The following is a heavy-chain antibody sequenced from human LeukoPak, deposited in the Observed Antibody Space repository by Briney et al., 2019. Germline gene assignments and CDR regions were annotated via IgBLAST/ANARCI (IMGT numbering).Heavy chain of an antibody. J-gene: IGHJ4*02. CDR1: GYTFTSYW. CDR2: INPSGGST. Sequence: ASVKVSCKASGYTFTSYWMHWVRQAPGQGLEWMGIINPSGGSTSYAQKFQGRVTMSRETSTSTVYMVLCSLRSEDTAVYYCARGRRCCEDYWGQGTLVTVSS. V-gene: IGHV1-46*01. D-gene: IGHD3-9*01. CDR3: ARGRRCCEDY.